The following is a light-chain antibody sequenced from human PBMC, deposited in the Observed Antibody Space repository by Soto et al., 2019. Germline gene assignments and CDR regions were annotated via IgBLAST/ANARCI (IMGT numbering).Light chain of an antibody. Sequence: DIQMTQSPSSLSASVGDRVTITCRASQSISRYLNWYQQKPGKAPSLLISTTTTLQSGVPSRFSGSGSGTDFTLTITSLQPEDFATYYCQQTYSTILTFGPGTKVDIK. CDR2: TTT. CDR1: QSISRY. V-gene: IGKV1-39*01. CDR3: QQTYSTILT. J-gene: IGKJ3*01.